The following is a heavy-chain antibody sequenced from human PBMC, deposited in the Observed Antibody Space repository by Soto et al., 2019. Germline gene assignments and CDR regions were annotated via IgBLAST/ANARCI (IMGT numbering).Heavy chain of an antibody. V-gene: IGHV3-30*04. CDR3: VKPFFYDSSGYHYGLFDH. Sequence: TGGSLRLSCAASGFTFSKYAMYWVRQAPGRGPEWVAVVSFDGNNRFQADSVRGRFTISRDNSKSTLFLQMDSLRVEDTAVYYCVKPFFYDSSGYHYGLFDHWGQGTLVTVSS. D-gene: IGHD3-22*01. CDR2: VSFDGNNR. CDR1: GFTFSKYA. J-gene: IGHJ4*02.